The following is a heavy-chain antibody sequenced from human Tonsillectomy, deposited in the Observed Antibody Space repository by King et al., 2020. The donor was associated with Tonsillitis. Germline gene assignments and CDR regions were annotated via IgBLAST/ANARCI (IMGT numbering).Heavy chain of an antibody. CDR3: ARDLGSGVK. D-gene: IGHD6-25*01. CDR2: SWIEGSKK. Sequence: QLVQSGGGVVQPGRSLRLSCAASGFTFSNYGMHWVRQAPGKGLGWVGGSWIEGSKKYNADSVKGRFTISRDNSKSTLNLQMNSPRAEDTAVYFCARDLGSGVKWGQGTLVSVSS. J-gene: IGHJ4*02. CDR1: GFTFSNYG. V-gene: IGHV3-33*01.